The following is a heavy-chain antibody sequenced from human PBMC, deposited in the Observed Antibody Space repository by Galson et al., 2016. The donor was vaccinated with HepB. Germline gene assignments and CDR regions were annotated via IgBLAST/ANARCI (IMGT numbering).Heavy chain of an antibody. Sequence: TLSLTCTVSGGSISSGTYFWTWIRQHPGKGLEWIGYVHHGGNTYYNPSLKNRVTLSVDTSGNEFYLNLTSVTAADTAIYYCAREKIQFDSWGQGMLVTVSS. CDR1: GGSISSGTYF. CDR3: AREKIQFDS. V-gene: IGHV4-31*03. J-gene: IGHJ5*01. CDR2: VHHGGNT.